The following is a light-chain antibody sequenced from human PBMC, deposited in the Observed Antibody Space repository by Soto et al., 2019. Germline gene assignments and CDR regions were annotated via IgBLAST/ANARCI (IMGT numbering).Light chain of an antibody. V-gene: IGKV3-20*01. CDR2: GAS. CDR1: QSISRY. CDR3: QQYGSSPPT. Sequence: IMLSQSPGTLSLSPGERTTLSCRASQSISRYLAWYQQKPGQGPRLLIYGASSRATGTPDRFSGSGSGTDFTLTINRLEPEDFALYYCQQYGSSPPTFGQGGKVDIK. J-gene: IGKJ1*01.